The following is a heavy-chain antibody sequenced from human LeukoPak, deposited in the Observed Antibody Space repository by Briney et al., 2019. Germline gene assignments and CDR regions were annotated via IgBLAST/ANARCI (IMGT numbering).Heavy chain of an antibody. CDR3: ARFGEMTTVTTALDY. D-gene: IGHD4-17*01. J-gene: IGHJ4*02. CDR1: GGSFSGYY. V-gene: IGHV4-34*01. Sequence: PSETLSLTCAVYGGSFSGYYWSWIRQPPGKGLEWIGEINHSGSTNYNPSLKSRVTISVDTSKNQFSLKLSSVTAADTAGYYCARFGEMTTVTTALDYWGQGTLVTVSS. CDR2: INHSGST.